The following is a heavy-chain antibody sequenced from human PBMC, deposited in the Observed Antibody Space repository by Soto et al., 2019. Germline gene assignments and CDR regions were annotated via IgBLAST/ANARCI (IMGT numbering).Heavy chain of an antibody. CDR1: GYTFTSYG. D-gene: IGHD6-19*01. V-gene: IGHV1-18*04. CDR2: ISAYNGNT. Sequence: GASVKVSCKASGYTFTSYGISWVRQAPGQGLEWMGWISAYNGNTNYAQKLQGRVTMTTDTSTSTAYMELRSLRSDGTAVYYCARVLGWVAGTNNYYYYGMDVWGQGTTVTVSS. J-gene: IGHJ6*02. CDR3: ARVLGWVAGTNNYYYYGMDV.